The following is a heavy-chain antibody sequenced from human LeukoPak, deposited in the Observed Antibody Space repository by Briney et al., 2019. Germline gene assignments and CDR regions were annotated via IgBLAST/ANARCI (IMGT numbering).Heavy chain of an antibody. V-gene: IGHV2-5*01. CDR3: AHACYCSSTSCSRNYYFDY. Sequence: SGPTLVNPTQTLTLTCTLSGFSLSTSGVGVGWIRQPPGKALEWLALIYWNDDKRYSPSLKSRLTITKDTSKNQVVLTMTNMDPVDTATYYCAHACYCSSTSCSRNYYFDYRGQGTLVTVSS. J-gene: IGHJ4*02. CDR2: IYWNDDK. CDR1: GFSLSTSGVG. D-gene: IGHD2-2*01.